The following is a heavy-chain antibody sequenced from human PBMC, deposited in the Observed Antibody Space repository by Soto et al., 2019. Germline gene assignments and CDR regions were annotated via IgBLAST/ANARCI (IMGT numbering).Heavy chain of an antibody. CDR2: IWYDGSNK. D-gene: IGHD3-9*01. V-gene: IGHV3-33*01. CDR3: ARDLYDILTGPWLYYYYYGMDV. Sequence: GGSLRLSCAASGFTFSSYGMHWVRQAPGKGLEWVAVIWYDGSNKYYADSVKGRFTISRDNSKNTLYLQMNSLRAEDTAVYYCARDLYDILTGPWLYYYYYGMDVWGQGTTV. CDR1: GFTFSSYG. J-gene: IGHJ6*02.